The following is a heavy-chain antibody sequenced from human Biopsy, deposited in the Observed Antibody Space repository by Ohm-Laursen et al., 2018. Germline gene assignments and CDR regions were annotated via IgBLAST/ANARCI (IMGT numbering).Heavy chain of an antibody. CDR3: ARHAPSYSGSYWRYFDL. CDR2: IYYTGST. J-gene: IGHJ2*01. D-gene: IGHD1-26*01. CDR1: GGSISSYY. Sequence: SDTLSLTCTVSGGSISSYYWSWIRQPPGKGLEWIGYIYYTGSTNYNSSLKSRVTITVDTSMNHLSLRLTSGTAADTAVYYCARHAPSYSGSYWRYFDLWGRGTLVTVSS. V-gene: IGHV4-59*08.